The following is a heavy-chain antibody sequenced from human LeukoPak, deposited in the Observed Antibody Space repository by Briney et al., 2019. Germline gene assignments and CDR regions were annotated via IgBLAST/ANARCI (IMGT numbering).Heavy chain of an antibody. CDR1: GGSISSYY. J-gene: IGHJ4*02. Sequence: SETLSLTCTVSGGSISSYYWSWIRQPPGKGLEWIGSIYYSGSTPYNPSLKSRCTISVDTSKNQFYLKLSSVTAADTAVYYCARDRSPGNFDYWGQGTLVTVSS. CDR2: IYYSGST. CDR3: ARDRSPGNFDY. V-gene: IGHV4-59*05. D-gene: IGHD3-10*01.